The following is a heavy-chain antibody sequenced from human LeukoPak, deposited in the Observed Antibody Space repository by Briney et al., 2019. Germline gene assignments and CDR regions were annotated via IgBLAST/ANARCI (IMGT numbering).Heavy chain of an antibody. V-gene: IGHV1-8*01. D-gene: IGHD5-24*01. J-gene: IGHJ4*02. CDR1: GYTFTSYD. CDR2: MNPNSGNT. Sequence: ASVKVSCKASGYTFTSYDINWVRQATGQGLEWMGWMNPNSGNTGYAQKFQGRVTMTRNTSISTAFMELSSLRSEDTAVYYCANTRDGYNGNYFDYWGQGTLVTVSS. CDR3: ANTRDGYNGNYFDY.